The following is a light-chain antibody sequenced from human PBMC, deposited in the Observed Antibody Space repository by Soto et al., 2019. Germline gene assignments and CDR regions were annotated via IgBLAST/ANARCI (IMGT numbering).Light chain of an antibody. V-gene: IGKV1-6*01. Sequence: AIQMTQSPSSLSASVGDRVTITCRASHGIRSELAWYQQKPGKAPNLLIYAASTLQSGVPSRFSGSGSGTDFTLTISSLQPEDFATDYCLHDYNYPRTFGQGTRVEVQ. J-gene: IGKJ1*01. CDR2: AAS. CDR3: LHDYNYPRT. CDR1: HGIRSE.